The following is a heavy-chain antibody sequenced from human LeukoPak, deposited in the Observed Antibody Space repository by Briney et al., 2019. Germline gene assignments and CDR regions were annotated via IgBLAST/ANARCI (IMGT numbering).Heavy chain of an antibody. J-gene: IGHJ4*02. D-gene: IGHD1-26*01. CDR3: ARDLGGENLFDY. Sequence: GGSLRLSCAASGFTVSSNYMSWVRQAPGKGLEWVSVIYSGGTTYYADSVKGRFTISRDNAKNSLYLQMNSLRAEDTAVYYCARDLGGENLFDYWGQGTLVTVSS. CDR2: IYSGGTT. CDR1: GFTVSSNY. V-gene: IGHV3-66*01.